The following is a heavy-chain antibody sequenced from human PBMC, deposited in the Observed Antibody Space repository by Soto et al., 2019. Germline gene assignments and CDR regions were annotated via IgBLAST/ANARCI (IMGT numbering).Heavy chain of an antibody. J-gene: IGHJ5*02. CDR1: GGSISSSSYY. CDR2: IYYSGST. Sequence: PSETLSLTCTVSGGSISSSSYYWGWIRQPPGKGLEWIGSIYYSGSTYYNPSLKSRVTISVDTSKNQFSLKLSSVTAADTAVYYCAVGGIGGSGSYYISSNWFAPWGQGTLVTVSS. D-gene: IGHD3-10*01. CDR3: AVGGIGGSGSYYISSNWFAP. V-gene: IGHV4-39*01.